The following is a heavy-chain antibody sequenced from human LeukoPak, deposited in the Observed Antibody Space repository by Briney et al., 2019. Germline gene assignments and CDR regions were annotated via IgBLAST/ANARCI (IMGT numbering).Heavy chain of an antibody. CDR1: GFSFSNYG. V-gene: IGHV3-33*06. D-gene: IGHD3-3*01. J-gene: IGHJ4*02. CDR3: AKETRVWSGIWNFDC. CDR2: IWFDGTNE. Sequence: GGSLRLSCLASGFSFSNYGMHWVRQAPGKGLEWVAVIWFDGTNEDYADSVKGRFTISRDNSKNTLYLRMNSLRAEDTAVYYCAKETRVWSGIWNFDCWGQGTLVTVSS.